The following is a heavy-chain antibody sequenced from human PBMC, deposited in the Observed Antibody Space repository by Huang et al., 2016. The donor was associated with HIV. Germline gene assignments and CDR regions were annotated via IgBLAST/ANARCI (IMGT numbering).Heavy chain of an antibody. V-gene: IGHV3-23*04. CDR1: GFSFRSYG. Sequence: EVQLVESGGGLVQPGGSLRLSCAASGFSFRSYGLSWVRQAPGKGMECVSGISGSGRSTDYADSVRGRFTITRDNSKNTLYLQMSSLRGEDTAIYHCAKGSSSWYVYDSWGQGTLVTVSS. CDR3: AKGSSSWYVYDS. CDR2: ISGSGRST. J-gene: IGHJ4*02. D-gene: IGHD6-13*01.